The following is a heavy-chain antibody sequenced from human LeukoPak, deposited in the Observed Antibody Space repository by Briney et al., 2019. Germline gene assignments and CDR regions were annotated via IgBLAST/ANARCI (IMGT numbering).Heavy chain of an antibody. CDR2: ISYDGSNE. V-gene: IGHV3-30*04. CDR1: GFTFSSYV. D-gene: IGHD3-3*01. Sequence: GGSLRLSCAASGFTFSSYVMHWVRQAPGKGLEWVAIISYDGSNEYYADSVKGRFTISRDNSKNTLYLQMNSLRAADTAVYYCASYYDFWSGYYGYFDYWGQGTLATVSS. CDR3: ASYYDFWSGYYGYFDY. J-gene: IGHJ4*02.